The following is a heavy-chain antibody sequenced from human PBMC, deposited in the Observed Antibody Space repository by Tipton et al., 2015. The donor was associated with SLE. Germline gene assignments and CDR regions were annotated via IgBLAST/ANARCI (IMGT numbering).Heavy chain of an antibody. Sequence: QSGPEVKKPGSSVKVSCKASGGTFSSYGISWVRQAPGQGLEWMGRIIPVFGTTDYSQRFQGRVTITADESTSTAYVELSSLRSDDTAVYYCAREGLPASNYYYYSMDVWGQGTTVTVS. CDR1: GGTFSSYG. CDR3: AREGLPASNYYYYSMDV. V-gene: IGHV1-69*15. D-gene: IGHD2-2*01. J-gene: IGHJ6*02. CDR2: IIPVFGTT.